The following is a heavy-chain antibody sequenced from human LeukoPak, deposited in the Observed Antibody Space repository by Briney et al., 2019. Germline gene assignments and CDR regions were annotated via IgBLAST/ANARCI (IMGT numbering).Heavy chain of an antibody. CDR2: INPNSGGT. J-gene: IGHJ4*02. D-gene: IGHD6-6*01. Sequence: ASVKVSCKASGYTFTGYYMHWVRQAPGQGLEWMGRINPNSGGTNYAQKFQGRVTMTTDTSTSTAYMELRSLRSDDTAVYYCARVGSSPSNPFDYWGQGTLVTVSS. CDR1: GYTFTGYY. V-gene: IGHV1-2*06. CDR3: ARVGSSPSNPFDY.